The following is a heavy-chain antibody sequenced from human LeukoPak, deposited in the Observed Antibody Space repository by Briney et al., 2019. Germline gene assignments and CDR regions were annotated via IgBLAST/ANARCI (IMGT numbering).Heavy chain of an antibody. CDR1: GGSISRYY. D-gene: IGHD5-18*01. CDR2: ISSSGST. CDR3: ARRGYSYGNPYYYYYMDV. V-gene: IGHV4-4*09. J-gene: IGHJ6*03. Sequence: SGTLSLTCTVSGGSISRYYWSWIRQPPGKELKWIGYISSSGSTNYNPSLKSRVTISIDTSKNQFSLKLGSVTAADTAVYYCARRGYSYGNPYYYYYMDVWGKGTTVTVSS.